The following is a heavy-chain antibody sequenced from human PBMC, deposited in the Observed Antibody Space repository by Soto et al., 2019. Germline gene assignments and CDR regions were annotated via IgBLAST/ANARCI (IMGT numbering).Heavy chain of an antibody. CDR3: AREVPAAILQYYYYYYGMDV. D-gene: IGHD2-2*02. CDR2: ISAYNGNT. V-gene: IGHV1-18*04. CDR1: GYTFTSYG. J-gene: IGHJ6*02. Sequence: QVQLVQSRAEVRKPGASVKVSCKASGYTFTSYGISWVRQAPGQGLEWMGWISAYNGNTNYAQKLQGRVTMTTVTSTSTAYMELRSLRSHDTAVYYCAREVPAAILQYYYYYYGMDVWGQGTTVTVSS.